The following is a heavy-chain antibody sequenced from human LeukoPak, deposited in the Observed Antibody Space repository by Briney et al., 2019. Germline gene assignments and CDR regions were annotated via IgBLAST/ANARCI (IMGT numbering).Heavy chain of an antibody. Sequence: PGGSLRLSCAASGFTFSSYAMSWVRQAPGKGLEWVSAISGSGGSTYYADSVKGRFTISRDNSKNTLYLQMNSLRAEDTAVYYCARETPYDFWSGSPYYYYYYGMDVWGQGTTVTVSS. CDR3: ARETPYDFWSGSPYYYYYYGMDV. D-gene: IGHD3-3*01. V-gene: IGHV3-23*01. CDR1: GFTFSSYA. J-gene: IGHJ6*02. CDR2: ISGSGGST.